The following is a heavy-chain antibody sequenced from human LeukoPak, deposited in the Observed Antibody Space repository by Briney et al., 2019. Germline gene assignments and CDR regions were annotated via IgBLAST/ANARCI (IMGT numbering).Heavy chain of an antibody. Sequence: SETLSLTCTVSGGSISGSSYYWGWIRQPPGKGLEWIGSIYYSGSTYYNPSLKSRVTISVDTSKNQFSLKLSSVTAADTAVYYCARSYSSSWYSFDPWGQGTLVTVSS. CDR3: ARSYSSSWYSFDP. CDR1: GGSISGSSYY. CDR2: IYYSGST. J-gene: IGHJ5*02. D-gene: IGHD6-13*01. V-gene: IGHV4-39*01.